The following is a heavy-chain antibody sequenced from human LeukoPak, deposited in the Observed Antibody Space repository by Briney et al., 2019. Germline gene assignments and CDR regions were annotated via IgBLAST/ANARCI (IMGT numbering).Heavy chain of an antibody. CDR3: ARDFVGSSGPYRSGAPNAFDI. J-gene: IGHJ3*02. CDR2: IYYSGST. CDR1: GGSISSSSYY. Sequence: SETLSLTCTVSGGSISSSSYYWGWIRQPPGKGLEWIGSIYYSGSTYYNPSLKSRVTISVDTSKNQFSLKLSSVTAADTAVYYCARDFVGSSGPYRSGAPNAFDIWGQGTMVTVSS. D-gene: IGHD3-22*01. V-gene: IGHV4-39*07.